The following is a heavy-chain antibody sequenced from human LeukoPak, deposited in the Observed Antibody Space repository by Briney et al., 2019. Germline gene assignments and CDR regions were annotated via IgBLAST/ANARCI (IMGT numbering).Heavy chain of an antibody. CDR2: IKSKADGESI. V-gene: IGHV3-15*01. CDR1: GFTFSAAW. D-gene: IGHD1-14*01. J-gene: IGHJ1*01. Sequence: GGSLRLSCAASGFTFSAAWMTWIRQAPGGGLEGVGRIKSKADGESIDHAAPVKGRFSISRDESKNTLYLQMGSLKTEDTAVYYCTTHRGFPGHWGRGTLVTVSS. CDR3: TTHRGFPGH.